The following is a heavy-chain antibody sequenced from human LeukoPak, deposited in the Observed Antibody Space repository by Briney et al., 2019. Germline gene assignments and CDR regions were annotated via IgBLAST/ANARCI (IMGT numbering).Heavy chain of an antibody. CDR3: ARHSSYYDFWSGYYPDYMDV. Sequence: PSETLSLTCTVSGGSISSYYWSWIRQPPGKGVGWIGYIYTSWSPNYNPSLKSRVTPSVDPSKNQFSLKLSSLTAADTAVYYCARHSSYYDFWSGYYPDYMDVWGKGTTVTVSS. CDR2: IYTSWSP. D-gene: IGHD3-3*01. J-gene: IGHJ6*03. V-gene: IGHV4-4*09. CDR1: GGSISSYY.